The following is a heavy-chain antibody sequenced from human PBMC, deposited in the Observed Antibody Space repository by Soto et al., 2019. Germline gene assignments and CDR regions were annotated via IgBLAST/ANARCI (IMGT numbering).Heavy chain of an antibody. Sequence: QVQLVQSGAEVKKPGASVKVSCKASGYTFTSYGITWVRQAPGQGLEWLGWINGYNGNTNYAQKLQGRVTMTTDTSTSTAYRGLRSLRSDDTTVYDCARMGDVPYYYYGMDVWGQGTTVTVSS. CDR3: ARMGDVPYYYYGMDV. CDR2: INGYNGNT. J-gene: IGHJ6*02. CDR1: GYTFTSYG. D-gene: IGHD3-16*01. V-gene: IGHV1-18*01.